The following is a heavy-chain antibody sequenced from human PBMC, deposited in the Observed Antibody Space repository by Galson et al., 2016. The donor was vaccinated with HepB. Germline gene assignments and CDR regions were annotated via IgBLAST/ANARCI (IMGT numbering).Heavy chain of an antibody. CDR1: GGTFSNNA. CDR2: IIPIFGTA. CDR3: ARDRARWKLLDPFDYWGLGTMSAIIATWTSYIEVGSLGCGYTGLEYRSGVRAKWKILKPFDH. D-gene: IGHD4-23*01. Sequence: SVKVSCKASGGTFSNNAISWVRQAPGQGLEWMGGIIPIFGTANYAQKFQGRVTITADVSTSKAYMELSSLRSEDTAVYYCARDRARWKLLDPFDYWGLGTMSAIIATWTSYIEVGSLGCGYTGLEYRSGVRAKWKILKPFDHQGHGTLGTGPS. V-gene: IGHV1-69*13. J-gene: IGHJ4*01.